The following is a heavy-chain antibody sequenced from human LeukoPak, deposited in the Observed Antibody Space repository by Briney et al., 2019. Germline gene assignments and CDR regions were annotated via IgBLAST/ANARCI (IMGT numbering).Heavy chain of an antibody. V-gene: IGHV4-39*01. CDR2: IYYSGST. CDR1: GGSISSSSYY. CDR3: ARLGYSYGLFDY. D-gene: IGHD5-18*01. J-gene: IGHJ4*02. Sequence: PSETLSLTCTVSGGSISSSSYYWGWIRQPPGKGLEWIGSIYYSGSTYYNPSLKSRATISVDTSKNQFSLKLSSVTAADTAVYYCARLGYSYGLFDYWGQGTLVTVSS.